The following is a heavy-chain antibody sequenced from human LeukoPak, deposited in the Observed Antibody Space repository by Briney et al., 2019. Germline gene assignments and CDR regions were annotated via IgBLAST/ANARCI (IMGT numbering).Heavy chain of an antibody. CDR2: ISSSSSTI. CDR1: GFIFTSYS. Sequence: PGGSLRLSCAASGFIFTSYSMNWVRQAPGKGLEWISYISSSSSTIYYADSVRGRSTISRDNAKNSLYLQMNSLRAEDTAVYYCARGFHRYNYDSGAYSVYWGQGTLVTVSS. J-gene: IGHJ4*02. D-gene: IGHD3-22*01. V-gene: IGHV3-48*01. CDR3: ARGFHRYNYDSGAYSVY.